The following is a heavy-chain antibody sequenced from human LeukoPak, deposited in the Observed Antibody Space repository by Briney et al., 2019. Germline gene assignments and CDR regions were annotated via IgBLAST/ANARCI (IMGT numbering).Heavy chain of an antibody. CDR1: VFTFSTYG. V-gene: IGHV3-30*03. Sequence: GRSLRLSCAATVFTFSTYGMHWVRQAPGKGLEWVALISHDANNKYYADSVKGGLTIYRDNSKNTLYLQMNSLRDEDTAVYYCATGKGYYYYGMDVSGNGTTVTVSS. J-gene: IGHJ6*04. CDR3: ATGKGYYYYGMDV. CDR2: ISHDANNK.